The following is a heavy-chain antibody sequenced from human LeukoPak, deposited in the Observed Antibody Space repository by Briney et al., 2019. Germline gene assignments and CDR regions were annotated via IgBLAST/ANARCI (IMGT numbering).Heavy chain of an antibody. J-gene: IGHJ5*02. CDR2: INPNSGGT. D-gene: IGHD6-19*01. CDR1: GYTFTGYY. Sequence: ASVKVSCKASGYTFTGYYMHWVRQAPGQGLEWMGWINPNSGGTNYAQKFQGRVTMTRDTSISTAYMELSRLRSDGTAVYYCARAGGWYGDWFDPWGQGTLVTVSS. CDR3: ARAGGWYGDWFDP. V-gene: IGHV1-2*02.